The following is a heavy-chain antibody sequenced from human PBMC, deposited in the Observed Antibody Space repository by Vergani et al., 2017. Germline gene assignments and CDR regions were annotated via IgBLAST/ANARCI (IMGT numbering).Heavy chain of an antibody. CDR1: GFTFSSYE. V-gene: IGHV3-48*03. CDR2: ISSSGSTR. CDR3: ARASHAVDY. Sequence: EVQLVESGGGLVQPGGSLRLSCAASGFTFSSYEMNWVRQAPGKGLEWVSYISSSGSTRYYADSVKGRFTIYRDNAKNSLYLQMNSLRAEDTAVYYCARASHAVDYWGQGTLVTVSS. J-gene: IGHJ4*02.